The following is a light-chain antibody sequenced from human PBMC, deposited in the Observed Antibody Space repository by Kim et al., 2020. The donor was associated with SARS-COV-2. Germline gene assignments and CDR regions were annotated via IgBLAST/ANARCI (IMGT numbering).Light chain of an antibody. CDR3: QQYNNVPYT. CDR2: GAS. J-gene: IGKJ2*01. CDR1: LSRS. V-gene: IGKV3-15*01. Sequence: LSRSLAWYQQKAGQAPRLLISGASTRATGVPARFSGSGSGTEFTLSISSLQSEDFAVYYCQQYNNVPYTFGQGTKLEI.